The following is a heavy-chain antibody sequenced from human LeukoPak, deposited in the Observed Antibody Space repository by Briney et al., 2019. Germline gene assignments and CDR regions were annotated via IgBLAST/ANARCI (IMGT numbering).Heavy chain of an antibody. CDR3: ARDMHSSGWPFDL. D-gene: IGHD6-19*01. CDR2: ITPKVGGT. V-gene: IGHV1-2*02. J-gene: IGHJ4*02. CDR1: GYTFTGYY. Sequence: ASVRVSCQASGYTFTGYYIHSLRQAPGQGLEWMGYITPKVGGTKYAEKFHGRVTITEDTSISTAYMELSRLTSDDAAVYFCARDMHSSGWPFDLWGQGTLVTVSS.